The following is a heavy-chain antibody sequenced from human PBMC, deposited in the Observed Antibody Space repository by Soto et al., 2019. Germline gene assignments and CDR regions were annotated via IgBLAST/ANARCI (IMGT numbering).Heavy chain of an antibody. CDR3: VRSRQMESGNDYGLDV. V-gene: IGHV4-30-4*01. CDR2: YHSGGST. Sequence: QVQLQESGSGLVKPSQSLSLTCTVSGVSLNTADTWWSWIRQSPGKGLEFIGYYHSGGSTYYDASFRSRVIISADTSNSQFSLKLSSVTGADTAVSFCVRSRQMESGNDYGLDVWGQGTTVTVSS. CDR1: GVSLNTADTW. J-gene: IGHJ6*02. D-gene: IGHD1-1*01.